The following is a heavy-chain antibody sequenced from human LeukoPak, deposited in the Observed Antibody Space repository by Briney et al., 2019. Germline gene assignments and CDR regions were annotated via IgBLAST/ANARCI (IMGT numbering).Heavy chain of an antibody. CDR3: ARPTDYGGNSVNWFDP. CDR1: GGTFSSYA. Sequence: GASVKVSYKASGGTFSSYAISWVRQAPGQGLEWMGRVIPILGIANYAQKFQGRVTITADKSTSTAYMELSSLRSEDTAVYYCARPTDYGGNSVNWFDPWGQGTLVTVSS. D-gene: IGHD4-23*01. CDR2: VIPILGIA. V-gene: IGHV1-69*04. J-gene: IGHJ5*02.